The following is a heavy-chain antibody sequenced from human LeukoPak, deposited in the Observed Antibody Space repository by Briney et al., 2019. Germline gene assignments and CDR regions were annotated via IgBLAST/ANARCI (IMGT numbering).Heavy chain of an antibody. J-gene: IGHJ5*02. D-gene: IGHD2-2*03. Sequence: SETLSLTCTVSGGSISSSSYYWGWIRQPPGKGLEWIGSIYYSGSTYYNPSLKSRVTISVDTSKNQFSLKLSSVTAADTAVYYCARDYDGYCSSTSCYHDWFDPWGQGTLVTVSS. CDR1: GGSISSSSYY. CDR3: ARDYDGYCSSTSCYHDWFDP. CDR2: IYYSGST. V-gene: IGHV4-39*02.